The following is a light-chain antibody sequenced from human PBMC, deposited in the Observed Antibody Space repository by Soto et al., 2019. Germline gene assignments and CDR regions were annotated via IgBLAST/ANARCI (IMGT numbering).Light chain of an antibody. V-gene: IGKV1-9*01. CDR1: QGISSY. Sequence: DIPLTQSPSFLSASVGDRVTITCRASQGISSYLAWYQQKPGKAPKRLSYAASTLQSGVPSRFSGSGSGTEFTLTISSLQPEDFATYYCQQLNSYPRTFGQGTKVEIK. CDR2: AAS. J-gene: IGKJ1*01. CDR3: QQLNSYPRT.